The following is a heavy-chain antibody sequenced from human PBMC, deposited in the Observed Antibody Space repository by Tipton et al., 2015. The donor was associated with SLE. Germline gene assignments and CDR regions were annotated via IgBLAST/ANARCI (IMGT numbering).Heavy chain of an antibody. D-gene: IGHD3-3*01. CDR3: ASRTLWGGLGY. CDR1: GGSISSSSYY. V-gene: IGHV4-39*07. Sequence: TLSLTCTVSGGSISSSSYYWGWIRQPPGKGLEWIGSIYYSGSTNYNPSLKSRVTISVDTSKNQFSLKLTSVTAADTAVYYCASRTLWGGLGYWGQGTLVTVSS. CDR2: IYYSGST. J-gene: IGHJ4*02.